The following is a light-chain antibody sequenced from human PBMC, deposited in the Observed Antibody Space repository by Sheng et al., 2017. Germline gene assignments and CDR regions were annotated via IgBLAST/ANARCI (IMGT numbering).Light chain of an antibody. J-gene: IGKJ4*01. CDR1: QSISSLY. CDR3: QQYGSSPLT. Sequence: EIVLTQSPGTLSLSPGERATLSCRASQSISSLYLAWYQQKPGRAPKLLIYAASNRATDIPDRFSGSGSGTDFTLTISRLEPEDFAVYYCQQYGSSPLTFGGGTKVEIK. CDR2: AAS. V-gene: IGKV3-20*01.